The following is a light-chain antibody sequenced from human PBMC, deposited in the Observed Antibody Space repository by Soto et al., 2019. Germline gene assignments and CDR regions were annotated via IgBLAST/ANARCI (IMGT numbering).Light chain of an antibody. CDR1: QSLLYTDGNTY. CDR3: MQGSYWPRT. V-gene: IGKV2-30*01. Sequence: VMTQSPLSLPVTLGQPASISCRSSQSLLYTDGNTYLSWFQQRPGQSPRRLIYEVSNRDSGVPDRFSGSGSGTDFTLKISRVEAEDVGVYYCMQGSYWPRTFGQGTEV. CDR2: EVS. J-gene: IGKJ1*01.